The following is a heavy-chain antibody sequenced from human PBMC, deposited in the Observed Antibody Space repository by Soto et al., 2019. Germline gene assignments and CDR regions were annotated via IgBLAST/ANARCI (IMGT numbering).Heavy chain of an antibody. CDR3: ARGEDYGDSLNY. J-gene: IGHJ4*02. Sequence: SLRLSCAASGFTFSTYWMHWVRQGPGKGLVWVSRINSDGIGSNYADSVKGRFIISRDNAKNTLYLQMNSLRAEDTAVYYCARGEDYGDSLNYWGQGTLVTVSS. V-gene: IGHV3-74*01. D-gene: IGHD4-17*01. CDR2: INSDGIGS. CDR1: GFTFSTYW.